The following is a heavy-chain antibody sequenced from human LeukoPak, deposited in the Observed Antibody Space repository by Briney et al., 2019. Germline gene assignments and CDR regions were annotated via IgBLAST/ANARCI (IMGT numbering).Heavy chain of an antibody. D-gene: IGHD4-17*01. V-gene: IGHV3-30*02. Sequence: GGSLRLSCAASGFTFSSYGMHWVRQAPGKGLEWVAFIRYDGSNKYYADSVKGRFTISRDNSKNTLYLQMNSLRAEDTAVYYCARDPSYGDYGGAFDIWGQGTMVTVSS. J-gene: IGHJ3*02. CDR3: ARDPSYGDYGGAFDI. CDR1: GFTFSSYG. CDR2: IRYDGSNK.